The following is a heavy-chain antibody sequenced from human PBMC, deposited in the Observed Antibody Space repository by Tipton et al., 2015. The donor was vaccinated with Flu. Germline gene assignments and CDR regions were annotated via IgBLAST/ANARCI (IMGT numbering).Heavy chain of an antibody. V-gene: IGHV3-30*03. J-gene: IGHJ6*02. D-gene: IGHD6-19*01. CDR1: GFTFDTYA. CDR3: ARDSGYDYHYVMGV. CDR2: ISYDGNIK. Sequence: LSLTCAASGFTFDTYAVHWVRQAPGKGLEWVAVISYDGNIKYYGDSVKGRFTISRDDSRNMLYLQVNSLRAEDTAVYYCARDSGYDYHYVMGVWGQGTTVTVSS.